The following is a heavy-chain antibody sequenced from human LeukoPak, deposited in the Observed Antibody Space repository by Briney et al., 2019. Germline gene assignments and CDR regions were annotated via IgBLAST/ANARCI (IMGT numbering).Heavy chain of an antibody. J-gene: IGHJ4*02. CDR3: ARCRGSSKPPDY. CDR1: GGTFSSYT. D-gene: IGHD1-26*01. CDR2: IIPILGIA. V-gene: IGHV1-69*02. Sequence: EASVKVPCKASGGTFSSYTISWVRQAPGQGLEWMGRIIPILGIANYAQKFQGRVTITADKSTSTAYMELSSLRSEDTAVYYCARCRGSSKPPDYWGQGTLVTVSS.